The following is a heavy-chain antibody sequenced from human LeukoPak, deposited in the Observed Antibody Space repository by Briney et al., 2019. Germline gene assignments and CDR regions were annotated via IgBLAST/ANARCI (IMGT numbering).Heavy chain of an antibody. Sequence: SVKVSCKASGGTFSGYAISWVRQAPGQGLEWMGGIIPIFGTANYAQKFQGRVTITTDESTSTAYMELSSLRSEDTAVYYCARGSTYYYYIDVWGKGTTVTVSS. CDR1: GGTFSGYA. CDR2: IIPIFGTA. V-gene: IGHV1-69*05. J-gene: IGHJ6*03. CDR3: ARGSTYYYYIDV.